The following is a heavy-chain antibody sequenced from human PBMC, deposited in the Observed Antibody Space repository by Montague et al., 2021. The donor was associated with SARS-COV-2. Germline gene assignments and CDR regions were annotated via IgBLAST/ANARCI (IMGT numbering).Heavy chain of an antibody. CDR2: ISGGSETI. CDR1: GFSFNSYA. Sequence: SLRLSCAASGFSFNSYAMSWFRQAPGKGLERVSSISGGSETINYADSVKGRFTISRDRSKNTLYLQLNNLRADDAAVYYCAKHLVPWYYFDYWGQGTLVTVSS. J-gene: IGHJ4*02. CDR3: AKHLVPWYYFDY. D-gene: IGHD3-16*01. V-gene: IGHV3-23*01.